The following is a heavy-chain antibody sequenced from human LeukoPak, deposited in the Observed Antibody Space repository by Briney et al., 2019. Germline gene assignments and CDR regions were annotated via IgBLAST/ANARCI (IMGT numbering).Heavy chain of an antibody. D-gene: IGHD3-10*01. Sequence: TGGSLRLSCAASGFSFSNYWMSWFRQAPGKGLEWVGFIRSKAYGGTTEYAASVKGRFTISRDDSKSIAYLQMNSLKTEDTAVYYCTRAMGLWFDAFDIWGQGTMVTVSS. J-gene: IGHJ3*02. CDR2: IRSKAYGGTT. V-gene: IGHV3-49*03. CDR3: TRAMGLWFDAFDI. CDR1: GFSFSNYW.